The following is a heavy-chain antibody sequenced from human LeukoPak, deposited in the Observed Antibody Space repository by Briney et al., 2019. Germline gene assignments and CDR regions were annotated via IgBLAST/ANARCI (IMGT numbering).Heavy chain of an antibody. CDR2: INPNSGGT. D-gene: IGHD2-2*01. Sequence: ASVMVSCTASGYTFTGYYMHWVRQAPGQGLEWMGWINPNSGGTNYAQKFQGWVTMTRDTSISTAYMELSRLRSDDTAVYYCASMAPAHCSSTSCYVWETMGYYYYYGMDVWGQGTTVTVSS. V-gene: IGHV1-2*04. J-gene: IGHJ6*02. CDR3: ASMAPAHCSSTSCYVWETMGYYYYYGMDV. CDR1: GYTFTGYY.